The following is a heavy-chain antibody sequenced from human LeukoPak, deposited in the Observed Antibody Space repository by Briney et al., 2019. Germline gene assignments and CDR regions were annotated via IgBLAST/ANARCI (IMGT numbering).Heavy chain of an antibody. CDR1: GGSISSYY. V-gene: IGHV4-59*08. D-gene: IGHD5-18*01. CDR2: IYYSGST. Sequence: SETLSPTCTVSGGSISSYYWSWIRQPPGKGLKWIGCIYYSGSTNYNPSLESRVTISVDTSKNQFSLKLSSVTAADTAVYYCARVNPVTVDTAMAEYFDYWGQGTLVTVSS. J-gene: IGHJ4*02. CDR3: ARVNPVTVDTAMAEYFDY.